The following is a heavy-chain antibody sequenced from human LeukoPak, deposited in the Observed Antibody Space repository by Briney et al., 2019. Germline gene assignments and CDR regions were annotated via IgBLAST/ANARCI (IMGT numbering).Heavy chain of an antibody. CDR1: GYSISNGYY. Sequence: AETLSLTCAVSGYSISNGYYWVWIRQSPGKGLEWIGSLYHSDSAYYNTSLKSRVSMSVDASRNQFSLKLSFVTAADTAVYYCARQHDSYYYYYVDVWGSGTTVTVSS. CDR3: ARQHDSYYYYYVDV. CDR2: LYHSDSA. J-gene: IGHJ6*03. V-gene: IGHV4-38-2*01.